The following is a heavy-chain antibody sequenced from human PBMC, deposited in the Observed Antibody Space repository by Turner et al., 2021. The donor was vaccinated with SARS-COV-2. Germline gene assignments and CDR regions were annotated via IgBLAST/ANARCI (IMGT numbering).Heavy chain of an antibody. J-gene: IGHJ6*02. CDR3: ARFPYYYDSSAYPAYGMDV. V-gene: IGHV4-39*01. D-gene: IGHD3-22*01. CDR2: IYYSGST. CDR1: GGSISSSSYY. Sequence: QLQLQESGPGLVKPSETLSLTCTVSGGSISSSSYYWGWIRQPPGKGLEWIGSIYYSGSTYYNPSLKSRVTISVDTYKNQFSLKLSSVTAADTAVYYCARFPYYYDSSAYPAYGMDVWGQGTTVTVSS.